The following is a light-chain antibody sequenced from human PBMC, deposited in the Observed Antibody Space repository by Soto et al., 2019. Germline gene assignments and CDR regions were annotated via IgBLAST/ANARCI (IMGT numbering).Light chain of an antibody. Sequence: AIQMTQSPSSLSASVGDRVTITCKASQGIRTDLGWYQHQPGKAPKLLIYGASSLQSGVPSRFSGSGSGTDFTLTISSLQPDDFATYYCLQDYSYPRTFGQGTKVESK. CDR2: GAS. CDR1: QGIRTD. V-gene: IGKV1-6*01. J-gene: IGKJ1*01. CDR3: LQDYSYPRT.